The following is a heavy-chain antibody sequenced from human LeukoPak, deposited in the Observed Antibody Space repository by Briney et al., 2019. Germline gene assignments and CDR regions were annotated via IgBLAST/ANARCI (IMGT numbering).Heavy chain of an antibody. Sequence: PGGSLRLSCAASGFTFSSYSMNWVRQAPGKGLEWVSYISSSSSYIYYADSVKGRFTISRDNAKNSLYLQMNSLRAEDTAVYYCARDRGYSGSYYSNLGAFDIWGQGTMVTVSS. J-gene: IGHJ3*02. CDR3: ARDRGYSGSYYSNLGAFDI. CDR1: GFTFSSYS. CDR2: ISSSSSYI. V-gene: IGHV3-21*05. D-gene: IGHD1-26*01.